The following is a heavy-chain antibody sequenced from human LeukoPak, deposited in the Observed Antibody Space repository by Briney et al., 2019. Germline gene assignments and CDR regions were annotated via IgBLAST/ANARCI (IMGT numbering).Heavy chain of an antibody. Sequence: ASVKVSCKASGYTFTGYYLHWVRQAPGQGLEWMGWINPNSGGTNYAQKFQGRVTMTRDTSISTAYMELSRLSSDDTAVYYCARDRGGYSGYFDYWGQGTLVTVSS. D-gene: IGHD5-12*01. CDR1: GYTFTGYY. CDR2: INPNSGGT. CDR3: ARDRGGYSGYFDY. V-gene: IGHV1-2*02. J-gene: IGHJ4*02.